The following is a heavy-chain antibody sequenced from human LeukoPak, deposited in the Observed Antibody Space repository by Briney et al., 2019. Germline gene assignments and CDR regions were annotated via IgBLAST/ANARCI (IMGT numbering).Heavy chain of an antibody. J-gene: IGHJ4*02. CDR3: TRRQYCSSTSCSTDY. V-gene: IGHV3-73*01. CDR2: IRSKSNSYAT. Sequence: GGSLRLSCAASGFTFSGSAMHWVRQAFGKGLEWVGRIRSKSNSYATAYAASVKGRFTISRDDSKNTAYLQMNSLKTEDTAVYYCTRRQYCSSTSCSTDYWGQGTLVTVSS. CDR1: GFTFSGSA. D-gene: IGHD2-2*01.